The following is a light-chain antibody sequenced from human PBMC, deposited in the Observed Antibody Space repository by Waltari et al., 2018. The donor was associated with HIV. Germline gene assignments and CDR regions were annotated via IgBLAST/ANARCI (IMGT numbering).Light chain of an antibody. CDR2: RVP. V-gene: IGKV2-30*01. CDR1: QSLLYSDGHHY. Sequence: EVLMTQSPLSLPVAVGHPASISGKSTQSLLYSDGHHYVVWFQLGPGQSPRRLIYRVPYRDSGVPRRFSGSGAGTEFTLSITRVEAEDAGLYGCMQVRYGPHTFGQGTNL. CDR3: MQVRYGPHT. J-gene: IGKJ2*01.